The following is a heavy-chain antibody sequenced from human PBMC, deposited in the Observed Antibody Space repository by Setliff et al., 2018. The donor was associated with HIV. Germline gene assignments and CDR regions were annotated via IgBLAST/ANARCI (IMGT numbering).Heavy chain of an antibody. D-gene: IGHD2-15*01. CDR2: MTSRSSTI. V-gene: IGHV3-48*03. CDR3: ARPQGDCSGGSCSIDY. CDR1: GFTFSIYE. Sequence: GGSLRLSCAASGFTFSIYEMNWVRQAPGKGLEWVSYMTSRSSTIYYADSVKGRFTISRDNSKNSLYLQMNSLRVEDTAVYYCARPQGDCSGGSCSIDYWGQGTVVTVSS. J-gene: IGHJ4*02.